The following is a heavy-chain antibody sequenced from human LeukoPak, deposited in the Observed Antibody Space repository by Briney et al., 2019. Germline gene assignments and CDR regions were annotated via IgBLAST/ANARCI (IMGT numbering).Heavy chain of an antibody. Sequence: GGSLRLSCAASGFTFSSYAMSWVRQAPGKGLEWVSAISGSGGSTYYADSVKGRFTISRDNSKNTLYLQMNSLRAEDTAVYYCAMDMRMARGVMDRDYWGQGTLVTVSS. CDR2: ISGSGGST. CDR3: AMDMRMARGVMDRDY. J-gene: IGHJ4*02. D-gene: IGHD3-10*01. CDR1: GFTFSSYA. V-gene: IGHV3-23*01.